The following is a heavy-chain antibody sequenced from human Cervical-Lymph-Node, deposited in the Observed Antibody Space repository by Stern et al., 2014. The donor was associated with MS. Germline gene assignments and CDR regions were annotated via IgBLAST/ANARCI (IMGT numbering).Heavy chain of an antibody. Sequence: EVQLVESGGGLVQPGGSLRLSCAASGFTFSSYSMNWVRQAPGKGLEWVSYISSSSSTIYYADSVKGRFTISRDNAKNSLYLQMNSLRDEDTAVYYCARSFGGVIVSSYWYFDLWGRGTLVTVSS. CDR2: ISSSSSTI. CDR3: ARSFGGVIVSSYWYFDL. J-gene: IGHJ2*01. CDR1: GFTFSSYS. V-gene: IGHV3-48*02. D-gene: IGHD3-16*02.